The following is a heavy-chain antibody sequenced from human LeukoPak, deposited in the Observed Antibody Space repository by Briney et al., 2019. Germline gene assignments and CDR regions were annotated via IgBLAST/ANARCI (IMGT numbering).Heavy chain of an antibody. Sequence: GASVKVSCKASGYSFTAFYIHWVRQAPGQGLEWMGWINPNSGGTNYAQKFQGRVTMTRDTSISTAYMELSRLRSDDTAVYYCARDQRFGELLYYFDYWGQGTLVTVSS. CDR1: GYSFTAFY. CDR3: ARDQRFGELLYYFDY. J-gene: IGHJ4*02. CDR2: INPNSGGT. D-gene: IGHD3-10*01. V-gene: IGHV1-2*02.